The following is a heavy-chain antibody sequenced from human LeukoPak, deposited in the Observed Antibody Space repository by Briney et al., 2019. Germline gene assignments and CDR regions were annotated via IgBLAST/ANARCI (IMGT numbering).Heavy chain of an antibody. CDR1: GGSISSYY. V-gene: IGHV4-59*12. CDR2: IYYSGST. CDR3: ARDLSNRGRDYYYYIDV. Sequence: SETLSLTCTVSGGSISSYYWSWIRQPPGKGLEWIGYIYYSGSTNYNPSLKSRLTMSVDTSKNQFSLKLSSVTAADTAVYYCARDLSNRGRDYYYYIDVWGKGTTVTVSS. J-gene: IGHJ6*03. D-gene: IGHD7-27*01.